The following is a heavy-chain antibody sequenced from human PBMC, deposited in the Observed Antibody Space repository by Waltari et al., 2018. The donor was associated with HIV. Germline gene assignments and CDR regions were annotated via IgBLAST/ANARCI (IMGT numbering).Heavy chain of an antibody. CDR3: ARSPDRSLDS. CDR2: INTKTGSR. Sequence: QVQLVQSGSVLKTPGASVMISCEASGYSFITYAMNWVRQAPGQGLEWMGWINTKTGSRTYAQGFTGRFVFSSDTSVNTAYLQISGLKAEDTAVYYCARSPDRSLDSWGQGTLVTVSS. D-gene: IGHD3-16*02. V-gene: IGHV7-4-1*02. J-gene: IGHJ4*02. CDR1: GYSFITYA.